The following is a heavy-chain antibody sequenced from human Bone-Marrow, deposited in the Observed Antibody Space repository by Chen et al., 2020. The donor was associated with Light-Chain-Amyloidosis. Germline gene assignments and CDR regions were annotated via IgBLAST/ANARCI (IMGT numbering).Heavy chain of an antibody. CDR1: GYTFTAYW. D-gene: IGHD2-21*02. V-gene: IGHV5-51*01. CDR2: IYPLDSDT. CDR3: ARRDIFDF. Sequence: EVQLVQSEAEVKKPGESLKISCKASGYTFTAYWIAWVRQMPGKGLEWVGIIYPLDSDTRYSPSFQGQVTISADKSINTTYLQWNSLKDSDTAMYYWARRDIFDFWGQGTMVTVSS. J-gene: IGHJ3*01.